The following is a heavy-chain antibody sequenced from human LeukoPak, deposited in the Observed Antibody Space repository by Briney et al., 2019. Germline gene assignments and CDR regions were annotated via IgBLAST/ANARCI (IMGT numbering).Heavy chain of an antibody. V-gene: IGHV3-48*01. CDR3: ARDWGDLGYSSGWPPDY. CDR1: GFTFSSYS. D-gene: IGHD6-19*01. CDR2: ISSSSSTI. J-gene: IGHJ4*02. Sequence: GGSLRLSCAASGFTFSSYSMNWVRQAPGKGLEWVSYISSSSSTIYYADSVKGRFTISRDNAKNSLYLQMNSLRAEDTAVYYCARDWGDLGYSSGWPPDYWGQGTLVTVSS.